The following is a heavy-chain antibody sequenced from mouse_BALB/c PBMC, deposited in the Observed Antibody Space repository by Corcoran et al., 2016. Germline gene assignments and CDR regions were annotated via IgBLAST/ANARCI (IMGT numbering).Heavy chain of an antibody. CDR1: GFNIKDPY. D-gene: IGHD3-3*01. CDR3: ARGTDY. V-gene: IGHV14-3*02. J-gene: IGHJ2*01. CDR2: IDPANGNT. Sequence: EVQLQQSGAELVKPGASVKLSCPASGFNIKDPYMHWVKQRPEQGREWMGRIDPANGNTQYDPKFQGKATITSDTASNTAYLQLSSLTSEDTAVYYCARGTDYWGQGTTLAVSA.